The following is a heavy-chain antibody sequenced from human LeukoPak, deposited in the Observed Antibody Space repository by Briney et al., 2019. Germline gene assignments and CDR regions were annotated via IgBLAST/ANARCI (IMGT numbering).Heavy chain of an antibody. J-gene: IGHJ4*02. CDR2: IKPDGTTK. Sequence: QTGGSLRLSCAASGFPFSSYSMTWVRQAPGKGLEWVANIKPDGTTKFYVDSVKGRFTISRDNALNSLYLQMNSLRAEDTAVYYCAKDPYDYGDYLPDYWGQGTLVTVSS. D-gene: IGHD4-17*01. V-gene: IGHV3-7*01. CDR1: GFPFSSYS. CDR3: AKDPYDYGDYLPDY.